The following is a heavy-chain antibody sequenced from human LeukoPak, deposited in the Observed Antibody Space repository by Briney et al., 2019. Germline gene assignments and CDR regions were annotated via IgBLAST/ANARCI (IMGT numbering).Heavy chain of an antibody. J-gene: IGHJ4*02. D-gene: IGHD1-26*01. CDR3: AKDLEVVGAVFDY. Sequence: PGGSLRLSCAASGFTFDDYAMHWVRQAPGKGLEWVSGISWNSGSIGYADSVKGRFTISRDNSKNTLYLQMNSLRAEDTAVYYCAKDLEVVGAVFDYWGQGTLVTVSS. CDR1: GFTFDDYA. V-gene: IGHV3-9*01. CDR2: ISWNSGSI.